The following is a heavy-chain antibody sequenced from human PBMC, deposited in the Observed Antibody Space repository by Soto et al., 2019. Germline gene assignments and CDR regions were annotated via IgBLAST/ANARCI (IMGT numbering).Heavy chain of an antibody. CDR3: SKYSGSLSIPAA. J-gene: IGHJ5*02. D-gene: IGHD1-26*01. Sequence: SLRLSCAASGFSSSSYGMHWVRQAPGKGLEWVAVALHDGSNKYYAESVKGRFSISRDNTKNTLYLQMSSLRPEDAAVYYCSKYSGSLSIPAALGPGTLVTVSS. CDR2: ALHDGSNK. V-gene: IGHV3-30*03. CDR1: GFSSSSYG.